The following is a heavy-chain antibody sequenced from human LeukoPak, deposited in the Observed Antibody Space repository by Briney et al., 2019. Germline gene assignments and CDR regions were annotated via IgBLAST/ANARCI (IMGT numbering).Heavy chain of an antibody. V-gene: IGHV1-3*01. CDR1: GYTFTSYA. Sequence: ASVKVSCKASGYTFTSYATHWVRQAPGQRLEWMGWINAGNGNTKYSQKFQGRVTITRDTSASTAYMELSSLRSEDTAVYYCARVQRAYGGYIDYWGQGTLVTVSS. D-gene: IGHD4/OR15-4a*01. J-gene: IGHJ4*02. CDR3: ARVQRAYGGYIDY. CDR2: INAGNGNT.